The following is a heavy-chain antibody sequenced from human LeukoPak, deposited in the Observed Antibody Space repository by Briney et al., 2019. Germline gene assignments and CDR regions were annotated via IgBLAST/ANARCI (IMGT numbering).Heavy chain of an antibody. D-gene: IGHD6-13*01. CDR3: ARGVPATAAGSPIRYYYYGRR. V-gene: IGHV4-34*01. Sequence: ASETLSLTCAVYGGSFSGYYWSWIRQPPGKGLEWIGEINHSGSTNYNPSLKSRVTISVDTSKNQFSLKLSSATAVDTAVYYCARGVPATAAGSPIRYYYYGRRLGPRDHGHRLL. J-gene: IGHJ6*02. CDR1: GGSFSGYY. CDR2: INHSGST.